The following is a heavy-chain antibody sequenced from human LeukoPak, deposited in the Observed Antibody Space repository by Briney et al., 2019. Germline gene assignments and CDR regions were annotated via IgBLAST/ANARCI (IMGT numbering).Heavy chain of an antibody. V-gene: IGHV4-38-2*02. J-gene: IGHJ4*02. CDR3: ARMIGLEYYYGSGSYYNVFDY. CDR2: VDHSGGT. CDR1: GYSLSSGYY. D-gene: IGHD3-10*01. Sequence: KSSETLSLTCTVSGYSLSSGYYWGWIRQPPGKGLEWIGSVDHSGGTYYNPSLKSRVTISVDTPKNQFSLKLSSVTAADTAVYYCARMIGLEYYYGSGSYYNVFDYWGQGTLVTVSS.